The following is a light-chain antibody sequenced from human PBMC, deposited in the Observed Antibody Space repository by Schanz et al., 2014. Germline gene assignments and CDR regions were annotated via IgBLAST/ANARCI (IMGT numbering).Light chain of an antibody. Sequence: EIVMTQSPATLSVSPGEGATLSCRASQTVSSNLAWYQQQPGQAPRLLIYGASTRATGIPDRFGASGSGTDFTLTISSLQSEDFAVYYCQQYSHWPSWAFGQGTKVEIK. CDR2: GAS. CDR1: QTVSSN. V-gene: IGKV3-15*01. J-gene: IGKJ1*01. CDR3: QQYSHWPSWA.